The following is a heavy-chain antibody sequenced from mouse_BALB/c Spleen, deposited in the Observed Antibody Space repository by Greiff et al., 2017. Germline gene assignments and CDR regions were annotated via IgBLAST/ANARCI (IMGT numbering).Heavy chain of an antibody. D-gene: IGHD1-1*01. J-gene: IGHJ3*01. CDR2: INPYNDGT. CDR3: ARDYYGSLFAY. V-gene: IGHV1-14*01. Sequence: EVKLQESGPELVKPGASVKMSCKASGYTFTSYVMHWVKQKPGQGLEWIGYINPYNDGTKYNEKFKGKATLTSDKSSSTAYMELSSLTSEDSAVYYCARDYYGSLFAYWGQGTLVTVSA. CDR1: GYTFTSYV.